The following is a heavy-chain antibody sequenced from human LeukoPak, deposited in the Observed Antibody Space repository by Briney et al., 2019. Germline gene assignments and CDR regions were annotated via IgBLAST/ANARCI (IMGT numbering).Heavy chain of an antibody. CDR2: ISAYNGNT. Sequence: GASVKVSCKASGYTFTSYGISGVRQAPGQGLEWMGWISAYNGNTNYAQKLQGRVTMTTDTSTSTAYMELRSLRSDDTAVYYCARDWYCSSTSCYFLDYWGQGTLVTVSS. J-gene: IGHJ4*02. CDR3: ARDWYCSSTSCYFLDY. D-gene: IGHD2-2*01. CDR1: GYTFTSYG. V-gene: IGHV1-18*04.